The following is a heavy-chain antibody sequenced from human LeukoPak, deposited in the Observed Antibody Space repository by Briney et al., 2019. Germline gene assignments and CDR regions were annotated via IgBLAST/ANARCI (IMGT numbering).Heavy chain of an antibody. CDR2: TSHSGST. CDR3: ARHVVSYYDGSTSYWGGRTNSGIFDF. J-gene: IGHJ4*02. CDR1: GGSFSGYY. D-gene: IGHD3-22*01. Sequence: SETLSLTCAVYGGSFSGYYWSWIRQPPGKGLEWIGETSHSGSTNYNPSLKSRVTISVDTSKNQFSLKLSSVTAADTAVYYCARHVVSYYDGSTSYWGGRTNSGIFDFWGQGTLVTASS. V-gene: IGHV4-34*01.